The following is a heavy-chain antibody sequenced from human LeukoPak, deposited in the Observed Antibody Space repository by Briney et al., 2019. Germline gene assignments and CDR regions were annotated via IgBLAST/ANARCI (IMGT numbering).Heavy chain of an antibody. CDR2: ISYDASNK. Sequence: GRSLRLSCAASGFTFRSYGMHWVRQAPGKGLEWVAVISYDASNKYYADSAKGRFTISRDNSKNTVYLQMNSLRAEDTAVYYCAKVGDGYNNFDYWGQGTLVTVSS. V-gene: IGHV3-30*18. D-gene: IGHD5-24*01. CDR1: GFTFRSYG. J-gene: IGHJ4*02. CDR3: AKVGDGYNNFDY.